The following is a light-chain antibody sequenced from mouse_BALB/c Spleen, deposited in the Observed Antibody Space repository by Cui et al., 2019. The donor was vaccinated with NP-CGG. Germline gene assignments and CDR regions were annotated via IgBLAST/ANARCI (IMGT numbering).Light chain of an antibody. CDR3: ALWYSNHWV. CDR2: GTN. CDR1: TGAVTTYNF. J-gene: IGLJ1*01. V-gene: IGLV1*01. Sequence: QPVVTQEPALTTSPGETVTLTCRSSTGAVTTYNFANWVQEKPDHLFTGLIGGTNNRAPGVPARFSGSLIGDKAALTITGAQTEDEAIYFCALWYSNHWVFGGGTKLTVL.